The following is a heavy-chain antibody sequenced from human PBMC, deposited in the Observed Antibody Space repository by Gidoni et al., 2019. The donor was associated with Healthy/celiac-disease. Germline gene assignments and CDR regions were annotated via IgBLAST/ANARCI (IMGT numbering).Heavy chain of an antibody. J-gene: IGHJ3*02. Sequence: QVQLVESGGGVVQPGRSLRLSCAASGSPFSSYGMHWVRQAPGKGLEWVAVISYDGSNKDYADSVKGRFTISRDNSKNTLYLQMNSLRAEDTAVYYCARRSGADAFDIWGQGTMVTVSS. CDR2: ISYDGSNK. CDR1: GSPFSSYG. D-gene: IGHD3-10*01. V-gene: IGHV3-30*03. CDR3: ARRSGADAFDI.